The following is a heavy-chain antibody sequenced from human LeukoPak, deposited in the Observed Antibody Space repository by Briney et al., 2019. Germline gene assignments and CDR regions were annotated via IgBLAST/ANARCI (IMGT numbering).Heavy chain of an antibody. CDR3: ARGPRYSSSWSPFDY. D-gene: IGHD6-13*01. CDR1: GGTFSSYA. CDR2: IIPIFGTA. V-gene: IGHV1-69*06. Sequence: EASVKVSCKASGGTFSSYAISWVRQAPGQGLEWMGGIIPIFGTANYAQKFQGRVTITADRSTSTAYMELSSLRSEDTAVYYCARGPRYSSSWSPFDYWGQGTLVTVSS. J-gene: IGHJ4*02.